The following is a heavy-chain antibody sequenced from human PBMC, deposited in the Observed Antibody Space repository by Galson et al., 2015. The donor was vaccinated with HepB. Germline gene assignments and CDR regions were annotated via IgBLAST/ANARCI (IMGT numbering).Heavy chain of an antibody. CDR1: GFTFRNYW. CDR3: ASPFCIGGSCYPLWY. J-gene: IGHJ4*02. Sequence: SLRLSCAASGFTFRNYWMSWVRQAPGKGLEWVANIKQDGSEKYYVDSVRGRFTISRDNAKNSVYLQMNNLRAEDTAVYYCASPFCIGGSCYPLWYWGQGTLVTVSS. D-gene: IGHD2-15*01. V-gene: IGHV3-7*03. CDR2: IKQDGSEK.